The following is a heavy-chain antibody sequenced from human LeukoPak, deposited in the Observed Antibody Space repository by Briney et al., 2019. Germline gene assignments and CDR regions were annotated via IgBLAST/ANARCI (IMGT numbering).Heavy chain of an antibody. CDR3: ARVRDGDYLDY. V-gene: IGHV4-61*01. D-gene: IGHD5-24*01. Sequence: SETLSLTCTVSGGSVSSGSYYWSWIRQPPGKGLEWIGYIYYSGSTNYNPSLKSRVTISVDTSKNQFSLKLSSLTAADTAVYYCARVRDGDYLDYWGQGTLVTVSS. CDR1: GGSVSSGSYY. CDR2: IYYSGST. J-gene: IGHJ4*02.